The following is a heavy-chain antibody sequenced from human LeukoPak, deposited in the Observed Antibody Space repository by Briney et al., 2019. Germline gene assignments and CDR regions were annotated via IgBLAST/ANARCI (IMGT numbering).Heavy chain of an antibody. CDR3: LGIAYCGGDCYNDAFDI. CDR1: GFTFSGSW. CDR2: IKSKTDGGTT. Sequence: GGSLRLSCAASGFTFSGSWMSWVRQAPGKGLEWVGRIKSKTDGGTTDYAAPVKGRFTISRDDSKNTLYLQMNSLKTEDTAVYYCLGIAYCGGDCYNDAFDIRGQGTMVTVSS. J-gene: IGHJ3*02. V-gene: IGHV3-15*01. D-gene: IGHD2-21*02.